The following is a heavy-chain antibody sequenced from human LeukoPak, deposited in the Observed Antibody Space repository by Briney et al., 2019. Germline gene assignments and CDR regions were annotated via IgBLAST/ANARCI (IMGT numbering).Heavy chain of an antibody. CDR2: IHYSGRP. Sequence: NSSETLSLTCTVSGGSISGHYWTWIRQPPGKGLEWIGQIHYSGRPDYNPSLKSRVTISVDTSKNQLSLKVTSVTGEDTAVYYCVRNLMQFTGLAYWGQGTLVTVSS. J-gene: IGHJ4*02. V-gene: IGHV4-59*11. D-gene: IGHD2-8*02. CDR3: VRNLMQFTGLAY. CDR1: GGSISGHY.